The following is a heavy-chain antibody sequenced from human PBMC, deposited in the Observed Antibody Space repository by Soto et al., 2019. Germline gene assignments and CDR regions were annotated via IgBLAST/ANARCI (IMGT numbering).Heavy chain of an antibody. CDR3: ARGPRGSLELRVLVY. Sequence: GGSLRLSCAASGFTFSTYWMHWVRQAPGKGLVWVSRINSDGSSTSYADSVKGRFTISRDNAKNTLYLQMNSLRAEDTAVYYCARGPRGSLELRVLVYWGQGTLVTVSS. CDR2: INSDGSST. D-gene: IGHD1-7*01. V-gene: IGHV3-74*01. J-gene: IGHJ4*02. CDR1: GFTFSTYW.